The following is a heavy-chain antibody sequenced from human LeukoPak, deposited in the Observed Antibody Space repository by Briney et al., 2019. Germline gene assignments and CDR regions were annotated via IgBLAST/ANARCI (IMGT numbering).Heavy chain of an antibody. D-gene: IGHD5-24*01. CDR2: ISAYNGNT. CDR3: ARGLQENLAWLQAFSAFDI. V-gene: IGHV1-18*01. CDR1: GYTFTSYG. J-gene: IGHJ3*02. Sequence: ASVKVSCKASGYTFTSYGISWVRQAPRQGLEWMGWISAYNGNTNYAQKFQGRVTMTTDTSTSTAYMELRSLRSDDTAVYYCARGLQENLAWLQAFSAFDIWGQGTMVTVSS.